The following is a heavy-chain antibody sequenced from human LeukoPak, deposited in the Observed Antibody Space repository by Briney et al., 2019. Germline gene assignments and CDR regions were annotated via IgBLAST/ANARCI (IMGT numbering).Heavy chain of an antibody. Sequence: PGGSLRLSCAASGFTFSSYGMHWVRQAPGKGLEWVAFIHYDGSNKYYADSVKGRFTLSRDNSKNTLYLQMNSLRPEDTAVYYCANQGMVELRAGPHYYYYMDVWGKGTTVTVSS. CDR1: GFTFSSYG. V-gene: IGHV3-30*02. D-gene: IGHD3-16*01. CDR3: ANQGMVELRAGPHYYYYMDV. CDR2: IHYDGSNK. J-gene: IGHJ6*03.